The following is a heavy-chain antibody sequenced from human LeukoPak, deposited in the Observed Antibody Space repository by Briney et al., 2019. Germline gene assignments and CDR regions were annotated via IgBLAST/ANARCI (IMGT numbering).Heavy chain of an antibody. CDR2: INHSGST. CDR3: ARCRVGEDIVVVPAARPMYYFDY. CDR1: GGSFSGYY. D-gene: IGHD2-2*01. J-gene: IGHJ4*02. V-gene: IGHV4-34*01. Sequence: SETLSHTCAVYGGSFSGYYWSWIRQPPGKGLEWIGEINHSGSTNYNPSLKSRVTISVDTSKNQFSLKLSSVTAAGTAVYYCARCRVGEDIVVVPAARPMYYFDYWGQGTLVTVSS.